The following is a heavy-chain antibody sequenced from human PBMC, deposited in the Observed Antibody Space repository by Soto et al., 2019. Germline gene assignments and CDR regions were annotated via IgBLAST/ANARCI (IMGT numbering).Heavy chain of an antibody. D-gene: IGHD4-17*01. CDR3: ARVVYGDYMKYFDA. CDR2: TSHRGST. J-gene: IGHJ4*02. CDR1: GYSITTNNW. V-gene: IGHV4-28*03. Sequence: QVQLQESGPGLVKPSDTLSLSCVVSGYSITTNNWWGWVRQTPGKGLEWIVYTSHRGSTLYNPALSSRAAVSVDTPTNQVFLHRRSVTAVDTAVYYCARVVYGDYMKYFDAWGQGTLGTVSS.